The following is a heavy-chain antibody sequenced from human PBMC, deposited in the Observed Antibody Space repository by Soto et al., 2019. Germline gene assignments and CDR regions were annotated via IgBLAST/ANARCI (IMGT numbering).Heavy chain of an antibody. J-gene: IGHJ4*02. CDR2: INHSGST. V-gene: IGHV4-34*01. CDR3: ERGRGYYGSGSHRRRKFSFDY. CDR1: GGSFSGYY. D-gene: IGHD3-10*01. Sequence: QVQLQQWGAGLLKPSETLSLTCAVYGGSFSGYYWSWIRQPPGKGLEWIGEINHSGSTNYNPSLKRRVTISVDTSKNQFSLKLSSVTAADTAVYYCERGRGYYGSGSHRRRKFSFDYWGQGTLVTVSS.